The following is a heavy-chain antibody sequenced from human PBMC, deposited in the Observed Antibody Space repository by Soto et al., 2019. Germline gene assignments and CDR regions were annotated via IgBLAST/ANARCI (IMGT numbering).Heavy chain of an antibody. CDR2: VKSKANGGTV. CDR1: GFTFNGAW. J-gene: IGHJ4*02. CDR3: AKDKGIKRRLSSGWFD. Sequence: PGGSLRLSCASSGFTFNGAWMNWVRQAPGKGLEWVGRVKSKANGGTVDYGAPVKGRFTISRDDSVNTVYLQMNSLRAEDTAVYYCAKDKGIKRRLSSGWFDCGLGTQVTVSS. V-gene: IGHV3-15*07. D-gene: IGHD6-19*01.